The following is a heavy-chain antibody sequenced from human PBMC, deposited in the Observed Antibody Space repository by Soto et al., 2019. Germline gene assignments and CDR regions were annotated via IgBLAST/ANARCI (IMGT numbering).Heavy chain of an antibody. CDR1: GYTFTSYG. D-gene: IGHD3-3*01. J-gene: IGHJ6*02. CDR2: ISAYNGNT. V-gene: IGHV1-18*01. CDR3: ARDLGGLWSGFWPHYYGMDV. Sequence: ASVKVSCKASGYTFTSYGISWVRQAPGQGLERMGWISAYNGNTNYAQKLQGRVTMTTDTSTSTAYMELRSLRSDDTAVYYCARDLGGLWSGFWPHYYGMDVWGQGTTVTVSS.